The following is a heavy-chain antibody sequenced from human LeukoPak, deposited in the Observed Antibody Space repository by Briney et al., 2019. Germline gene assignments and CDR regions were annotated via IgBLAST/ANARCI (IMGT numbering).Heavy chain of an antibody. V-gene: IGHV3-23*01. CDR2: ISASGGTT. CDR3: AKATCSSTSCYRNFEY. D-gene: IGHD2-2*01. Sequence: PGGSLRLSCAASGFTFSSYAMSWVRQASGKGLEWVSAISASGGTTYYADSVKSRFTISRDNSKDTLYLQMNSLRAEDTAVYYCAKATCSSTSCYRNFEYWGQGTLVTVSS. J-gene: IGHJ4*02. CDR1: GFTFSSYA.